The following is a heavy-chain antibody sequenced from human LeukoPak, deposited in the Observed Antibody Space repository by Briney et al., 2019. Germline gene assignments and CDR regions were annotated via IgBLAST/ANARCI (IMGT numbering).Heavy chain of an antibody. D-gene: IGHD3-22*01. V-gene: IGHV3-21*01. CDR3: ARDRYYDSSGYYPAD. CDR2: ISSSSSYI. CDR1: GFTFSSYS. Sequence: GGSLRLSCAASGFTFSSYSMNWVRQAPGNGLEWVSSISSSSSYIYYADSVKGRFTISRDNAKNSLYLQMNSLRAEDTAVYYCARDRYYDSSGYYPADWGQGTLVTVSS. J-gene: IGHJ4*02.